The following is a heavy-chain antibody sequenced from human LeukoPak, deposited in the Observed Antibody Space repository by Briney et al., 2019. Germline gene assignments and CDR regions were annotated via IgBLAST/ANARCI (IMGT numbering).Heavy chain of an antibody. Sequence: GGSLRLSCAASGFTFSSYVMHWVRQAPGKGLEWVAIISYDGSNEYYADSVKGRFTISRDNAKNSLYLQMNSLRAEDTAVYYCARDRYSYGLDYWGQGTLVTVSS. V-gene: IGHV3-30*04. CDR1: GFTFSSYV. J-gene: IGHJ4*02. CDR3: ARDRYSYGLDY. CDR2: ISYDGSNE. D-gene: IGHD5-18*01.